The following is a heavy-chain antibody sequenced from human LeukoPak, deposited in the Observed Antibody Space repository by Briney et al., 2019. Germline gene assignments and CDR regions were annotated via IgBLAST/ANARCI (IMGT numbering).Heavy chain of an antibody. D-gene: IGHD3-16*01. V-gene: IGHV4-59*12. Sequence: SETLSLTCTVSDGSISGYSWSWIRQPPGKGLEWIGYIYYSGDTNYNPSLKSRVTISVDTSKNQFSLKVSSVTAADTAVYYCARVKDPGGYYYYYYMDIWGKGNTVTVSS. CDR3: ARVKDPGGYYYYYYMDI. J-gene: IGHJ6*03. CDR2: IYYSGDT. CDR1: DGSISGYS.